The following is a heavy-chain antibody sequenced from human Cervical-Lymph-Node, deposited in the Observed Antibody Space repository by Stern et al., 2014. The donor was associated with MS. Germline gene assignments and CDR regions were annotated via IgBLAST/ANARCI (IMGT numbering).Heavy chain of an antibody. J-gene: IGHJ1*01. CDR2: MRYDGSNR. D-gene: IGHD4-23*01. V-gene: IGHV3-33*01. CDR1: EFTFSSSG. Sequence: VQLVESGGGVVQPGRSLRLSCAASEFTFSSSGMHWVRQAPGKGLEWLASMRYDGSNRYYADSVKGRFTISRDNSKNTLYLQMNSLRAEDTAVYYCAREGGKTAEYFQHWGQGTLVTVSS. CDR3: AREGGKTAEYFQH.